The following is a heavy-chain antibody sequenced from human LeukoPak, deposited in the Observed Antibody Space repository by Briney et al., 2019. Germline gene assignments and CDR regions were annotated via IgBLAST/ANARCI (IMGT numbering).Heavy chain of an antibody. J-gene: IGHJ4*02. Sequence: SVKVSCKASGGTFSSYAISWVRQAPGQGLEWMGGIIPIFGTANYAQKFQGRVTITADESTSTAYMELSSLRSEDTAVYHCARDRGAYYDSSGSLDYWGQGTLVTVSS. D-gene: IGHD3-22*01. CDR1: GGTFSSYA. V-gene: IGHV1-69*13. CDR3: ARDRGAYYDSSGSLDY. CDR2: IIPIFGTA.